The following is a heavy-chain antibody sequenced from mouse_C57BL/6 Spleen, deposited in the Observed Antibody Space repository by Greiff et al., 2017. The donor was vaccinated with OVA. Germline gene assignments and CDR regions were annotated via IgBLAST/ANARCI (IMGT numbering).Heavy chain of an antibody. CDR1: GYSITSGYF. D-gene: IGHD2-4*01. J-gene: IGHJ2*01. Sequence: EVKIEESGPGLVKPSQSLSLTCSVTGYSITSGYFWNWIRQFPGNKLEWLGYISYDGSNNYNPYLKNRISITRDTSKNQFFLKLNSVTTEDTATYYCARNDYDGGDDWGQGTTLTVSS. CDR2: ISYDGSN. V-gene: IGHV3-6*01. CDR3: ARNDYDGGDD.